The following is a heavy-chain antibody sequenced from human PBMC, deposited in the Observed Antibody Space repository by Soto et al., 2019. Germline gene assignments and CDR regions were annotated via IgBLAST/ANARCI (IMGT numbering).Heavy chain of an antibody. D-gene: IGHD2-2*01. J-gene: IGHJ4*02. Sequence: QVQLVQSGAEVKKPGSSVKVSCKASGGTFSSYTISWVRQAPGQGLEWMGRIIPILGIANYAQKFQGRVTITADKSTSTAYMELSSLRSEDTAVYYCARDREPWGGYCSSTSCYGAEYWGQGTLVTVSS. CDR2: IIPILGIA. V-gene: IGHV1-69*08. CDR1: GGTFSSYT. CDR3: ARDREPWGGYCSSTSCYGAEY.